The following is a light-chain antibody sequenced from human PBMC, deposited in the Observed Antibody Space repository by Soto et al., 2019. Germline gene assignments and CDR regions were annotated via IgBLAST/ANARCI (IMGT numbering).Light chain of an antibody. V-gene: IGLV1-44*01. CDR3: AAWDDILNCQV. Sequence: QSVLTQPPSASGTPGQRVTISCSGSSSNIGSNTENWYQQLPGTAPTLLIYSNNPRPSGVPDLFSYSTSASSASLAISVLQSDEAADYYCAAWDDILNCQVFGGGTKLTVL. CDR1: SSNIGSNT. CDR2: SNN. J-gene: IGLJ3*02.